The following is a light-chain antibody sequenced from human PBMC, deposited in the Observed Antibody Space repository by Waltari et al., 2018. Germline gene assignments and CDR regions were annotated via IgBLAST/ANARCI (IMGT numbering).Light chain of an antibody. Sequence: EIVLTQSPATLSLSPGERATLSCRASQSVSSYLAWYQQKPGQAPRLLIYDASNRATGIPARFSGSGSGTEFTLTISSLEREDFAVYYCQQRSNWVWTFGQGTKVEIK. V-gene: IGKV3-11*01. J-gene: IGKJ1*01. CDR3: QQRSNWVWT. CDR1: QSVSSY. CDR2: DAS.